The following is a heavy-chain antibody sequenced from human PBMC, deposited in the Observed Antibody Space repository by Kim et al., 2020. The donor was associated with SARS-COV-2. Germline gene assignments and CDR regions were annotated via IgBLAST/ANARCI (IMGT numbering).Heavy chain of an antibody. D-gene: IGHD5-18*01. Sequence: GGSLRLSCAASGFTFSNYCMNWVRQAPGKGLEWVANIKQDGSEKYYVDSLKGRFTISRDNAKNTLYLQMNSLRAEDTAVYYCARGRYSYGSPFTFDSWGQGTLVTVSS. CDR2: IKQDGSEK. CDR1: GFTFSNYC. J-gene: IGHJ4*02. CDR3: ARGRYSYGSPFTFDS. V-gene: IGHV3-7*01.